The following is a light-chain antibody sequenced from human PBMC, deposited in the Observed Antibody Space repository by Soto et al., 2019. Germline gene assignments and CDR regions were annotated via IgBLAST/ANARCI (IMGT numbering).Light chain of an antibody. V-gene: IGLV2-23*02. CDR1: SIDVGSYNL. CDR2: EVS. CDR3: CSYAGSSTFYV. Sequence: QSSLTQPASVSGSPGQSITISCPGTSIDVGSYNLVSRYQQHPGKAPKLMIYEVSKRPSGVSNRFSGSKSGNTASLTISGLQAEDEADYYCCSYAGSSTFYVFGTGTKVTVL. J-gene: IGLJ1*01.